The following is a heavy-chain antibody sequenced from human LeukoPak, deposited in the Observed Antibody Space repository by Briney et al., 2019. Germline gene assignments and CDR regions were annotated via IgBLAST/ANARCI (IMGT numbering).Heavy chain of an antibody. CDR2: IYTSGST. D-gene: IGHD3-22*01. Sequence: PSETLSLTCTVSGGSISSYYWSWIRQPAGKGLEWIGRIYTSGSTNYNPSLKSRVTMSVDTSKNQFSLKLSSVTAADTAVYYCARVNRNDYDSSGYYSSYYYYYMDVWGKGTTVTASS. J-gene: IGHJ6*03. CDR1: GGSISSYY. CDR3: ARVNRNDYDSSGYYSSYYYYYMDV. V-gene: IGHV4-4*07.